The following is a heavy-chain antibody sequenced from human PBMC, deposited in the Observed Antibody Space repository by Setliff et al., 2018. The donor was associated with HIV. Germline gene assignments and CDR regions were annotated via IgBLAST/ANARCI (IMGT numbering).Heavy chain of an antibody. J-gene: IGHJ4*02. CDR1: GYTFTNYA. CDR2: MNPNTGDT. D-gene: IGHD2-8*02. Sequence: PSVKVSCKASGYTFTNYAMNWVRQAPGQGLDWMGWMNPNTGDTGFAQRFQDRFIMTSDTATNTAFLELKSLTSDDTAVYYCVSRQLGGVDFWGQGTLVTVSS. CDR3: VSRQLGGVDF. V-gene: IGHV1-8*02.